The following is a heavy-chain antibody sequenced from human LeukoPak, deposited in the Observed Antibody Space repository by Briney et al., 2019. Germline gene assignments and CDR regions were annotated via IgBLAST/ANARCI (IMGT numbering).Heavy chain of an antibody. Sequence: GGSLRLSCAASGFTFSSYWMSWDRQAPGKGLEWVANIKQDGSEKYYVDSVKGRFTISRDNAKNSLYLQMNSLRAEDTAVYYCAREYSYGSLYYYYMDVWGKGTTVTVSS. D-gene: IGHD5-18*01. CDR2: IKQDGSEK. CDR1: GFTFSSYW. V-gene: IGHV3-7*01. J-gene: IGHJ6*03. CDR3: AREYSYGSLYYYYMDV.